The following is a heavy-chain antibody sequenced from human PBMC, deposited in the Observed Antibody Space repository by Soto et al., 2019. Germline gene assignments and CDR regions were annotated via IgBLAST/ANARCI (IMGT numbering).Heavy chain of an antibody. Sequence: QVQLVQSGAEVKKPGASVQVSCKASGYTFTSYDINWVRQAAGQGLEWMGWMSPNSGNTGYAKKFQGRVTMTRNTSISTDYMELSSLRSEDTAVYYCARPPQGQLINYWGQGTLVTVSS. CDR1: GYTFTSYD. V-gene: IGHV1-8*01. CDR2: MSPNSGNT. D-gene: IGHD6-6*01. J-gene: IGHJ4*02. CDR3: ARPPQGQLINY.